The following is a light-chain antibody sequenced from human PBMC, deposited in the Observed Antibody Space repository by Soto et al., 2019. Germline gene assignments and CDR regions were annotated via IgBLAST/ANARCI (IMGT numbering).Light chain of an antibody. Sequence: QSVLTQPASVSGSPGQSITVSCSGTPSDVGGYNYVSWYQHRPGEVPKLILYDVYSRPSGVSDRFSVSKSGNTASLTISGLQAEDEGDYYCCSYTSTYSYVFGPGTKLTVL. J-gene: IGLJ1*01. V-gene: IGLV2-14*03. CDR1: PSDVGGYNY. CDR3: CSYTSTYSYV. CDR2: DVY.